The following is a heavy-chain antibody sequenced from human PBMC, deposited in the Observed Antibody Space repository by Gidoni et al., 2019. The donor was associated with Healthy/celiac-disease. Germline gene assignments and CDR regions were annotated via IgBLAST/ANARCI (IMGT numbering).Heavy chain of an antibody. J-gene: IGHJ6*02. V-gene: IGHV3-73*02. CDR1: GFTFSGSA. D-gene: IGHD1-20*01. CDR3: IIRVTGTTVPYYGMDV. Sequence: EVQLVESGGGLVQPGGSLKLSCAASGFTFSGSAMHWVRQASGKGLEWVGRSRSKANSYATAYAASVKGRFTISRDDSKNTAYLQINSLKTEDTAVYYCIIRVTGTTVPYYGMDVWGQGTTVTVSS. CDR2: SRSKANSYAT.